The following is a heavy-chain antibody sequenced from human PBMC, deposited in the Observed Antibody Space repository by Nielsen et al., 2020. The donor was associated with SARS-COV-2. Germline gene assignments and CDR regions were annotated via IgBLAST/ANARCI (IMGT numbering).Heavy chain of an antibody. CDR3: ARDPFVWYDFWGGYYRGDDQVDTELFFDY. J-gene: IGHJ4*02. Sequence: ASVKVSCKASGYTFTGYYIHWVRQAPGQGLEWMGRIHPNSGATNYAQKFQGRVTMTRDTSISTAYMELSRLRSDDTAVYYCARDPFVWYDFWGGYYRGDDQVDTELFFDYWGQGTLVTVSS. CDR1: GYTFTGYY. CDR2: IHPNSGAT. V-gene: IGHV1-2*06. D-gene: IGHD3-3*01.